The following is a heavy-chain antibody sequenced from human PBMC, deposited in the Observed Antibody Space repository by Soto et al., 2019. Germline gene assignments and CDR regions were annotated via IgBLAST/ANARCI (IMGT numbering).Heavy chain of an antibody. D-gene: IGHD3-10*01. CDR3: ARATGVPAHDAFDI. J-gene: IGHJ3*02. V-gene: IGHV1-69*01. CDR1: GDTFSSYA. Sequence: QVQLVQFGAEVKNPGSSVKVSCKASGDTFSSYAISWVRQAPGQGLEWMGGIIPIFGTANYAQKFQGRVTITADESTSTAYMELSSLRSEATAVYYCARATGVPAHDAFDIWGQGTMVTVSS. CDR2: IIPIFGTA.